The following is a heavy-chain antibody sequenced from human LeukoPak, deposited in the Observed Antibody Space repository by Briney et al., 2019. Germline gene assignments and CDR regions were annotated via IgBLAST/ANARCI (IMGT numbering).Heavy chain of an antibody. CDR3: TWSGLKIES. CDR2: IKKKTDGATT. CDR1: GFTFSIAW. Sequence: PRGSLRLSCAASGFTFSIAWMSWVRQAPGKGLEWLGQIKKKTDGATTSYAAPVKGRFTISRDDSKNTLFLQMNSLKTEDTALYYCTWSGLKIESWGQGTLVTVSS. J-gene: IGHJ4*02. D-gene: IGHD3-3*01. V-gene: IGHV3-15*01.